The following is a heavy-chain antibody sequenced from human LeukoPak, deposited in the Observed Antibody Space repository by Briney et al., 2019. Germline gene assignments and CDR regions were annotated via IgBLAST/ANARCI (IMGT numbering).Heavy chain of an antibody. V-gene: IGHV4-34*01. CDR2: INHSGST. CDR3: ASYDSSGYRFDY. J-gene: IGHJ4*02. CDR1: GGSFSGYY. D-gene: IGHD3-22*01. Sequence: EASETLSLTCAVYGGSFSGYYRSWIRQPPGKGLEWIGEINHSGSTNYNPSLKSRVTISVDTSKNQFSLKLSSVTAADTAVYYCASYDSSGYRFDYWGQGTLVTVSS.